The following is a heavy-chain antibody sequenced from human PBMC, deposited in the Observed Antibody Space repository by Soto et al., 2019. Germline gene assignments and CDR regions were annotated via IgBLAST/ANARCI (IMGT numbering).Heavy chain of an antibody. V-gene: IGHV3-33*01. CDR1: GFTFSSYG. CDR2: IWYDGSNK. J-gene: IGHJ5*02. Sequence: QVQLVESGGGVVQPGRSLRLSCAASGFTFSSYGMHWVRQAPGKGLEWVAVIWYDGSNKYYADSVKGRFTISRDNSKNTLYLQMNSLRAEDTAVYYCARGGGASEWFDPWGQGTLVTVSS. CDR3: ARGGGASEWFDP. D-gene: IGHD3-16*01.